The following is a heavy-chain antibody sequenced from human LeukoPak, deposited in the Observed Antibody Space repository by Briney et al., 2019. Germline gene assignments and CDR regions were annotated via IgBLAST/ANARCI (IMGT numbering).Heavy chain of an antibody. CDR2: VNPNSGDT. Sequence: ASVKVSCQTSGYSFIGYYIHWVRQAPGQGLEWMGCVNPNSGDTNYAQKFQGSVTMTRDTSISTVYMELSRLRSDDTAVYYCARASGSYWWFDSWGQGTLVTVSS. CDR3: ARASGSYWWFDS. CDR1: GYSFIGYY. J-gene: IGHJ5*01. V-gene: IGHV1-2*02. D-gene: IGHD1-26*01.